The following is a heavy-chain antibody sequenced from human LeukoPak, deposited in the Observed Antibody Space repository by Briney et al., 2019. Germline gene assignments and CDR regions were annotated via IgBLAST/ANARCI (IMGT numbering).Heavy chain of an antibody. CDR2: IRSDGSDK. J-gene: IGHJ4*01. CDR3: GKHDSSSDY. D-gene: IGHD3-22*01. Sequence: PGGSLRLSCAASGFIFSTYGMHWVRQAPGKGLEWVAFIRSDGSDKSYAGSVQDRFIISRDNSKNTLYLQMNNLRAEDTAIYYCGKHDSSSDYCGQGALVTVSS. CDR1: GFIFSTYG. V-gene: IGHV3-30*02.